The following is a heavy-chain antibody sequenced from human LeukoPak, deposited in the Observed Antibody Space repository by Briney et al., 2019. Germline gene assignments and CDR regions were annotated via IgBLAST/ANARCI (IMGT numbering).Heavy chain of an antibody. CDR2: IYTSGST. Sequence: SQTLSLTCTVSGGSISSGSYYWSWIRQPAGKGLEWIGRIYTSGSTNYNPSLKSRVTISVDTSKNQSSLKLSSVTAADTAVYYCASRTPHDILTGYYWVDYYMDVWGKGTTVTVSS. CDR1: GGSISSGSYY. V-gene: IGHV4-61*02. J-gene: IGHJ6*03. CDR3: ASRTPHDILTGYYWVDYYMDV. D-gene: IGHD3-9*01.